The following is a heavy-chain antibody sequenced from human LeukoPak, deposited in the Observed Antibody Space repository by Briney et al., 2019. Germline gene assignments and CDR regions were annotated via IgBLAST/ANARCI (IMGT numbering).Heavy chain of an antibody. CDR2: IYYSGST. V-gene: IGHV4-59*01. J-gene: IGHJ5*02. CDR3: ARGEAYCGGDCYSTWFDP. D-gene: IGHD2-21*02. CDR1: GDSINAYY. Sequence: PSEILSLTCTVSGDSINAYYWGWIRQPPGKGLEWIGYIYYSGSTNYNPSLKSRVTISVDTSKNQFSLKLSSVTAADTAVYYCARGEAYCGGDCYSTWFDPWGQGTLVTVSS.